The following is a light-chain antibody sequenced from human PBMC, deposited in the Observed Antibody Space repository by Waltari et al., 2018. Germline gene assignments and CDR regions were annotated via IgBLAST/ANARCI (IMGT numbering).Light chain of an antibody. V-gene: IGLV2-11*01. CDR3: YSYAGSHTIL. J-gene: IGLJ2*01. Sequence: QSALPQPRSVSASPGQSVTLSCTGGSTHFRGYDYVSWFQHHPGKAPKLIIYDVTERPSGVPDRFSASKSGTAASLTISGLQAEDEGDYYCYSYAGSHTILFGGGTKLTVL. CDR2: DVT. CDR1: STHFRGYDY.